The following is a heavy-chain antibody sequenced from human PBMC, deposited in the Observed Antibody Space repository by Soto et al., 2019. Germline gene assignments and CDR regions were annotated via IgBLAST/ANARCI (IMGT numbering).Heavy chain of an antibody. CDR3: ARDVVDIVATMGGMDV. CDR1: GYAIISGYY. D-gene: IGHD5-12*01. CDR2: IYHSGST. Sequence: SETLSLTCAVSGYAIISGYYLVLIRQPPGKGLEWIGSIYHSGSTYYNPSLKSRVTISVDTSKNQFSLKLSSVTAADTAVYYCARDVVDIVATMGGMDVWGQGTTVTVSS. J-gene: IGHJ6*02. V-gene: IGHV4-38-2*02.